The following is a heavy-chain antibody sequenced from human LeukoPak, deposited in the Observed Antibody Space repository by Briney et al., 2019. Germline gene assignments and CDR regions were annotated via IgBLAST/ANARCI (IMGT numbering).Heavy chain of an antibody. CDR1: GGSISSYY. CDR2: IYYSGST. Sequence: KSSETLSLTCTVSGGSISSYYWSWIRQHPGKGLEWIGYIYYSGSTYYNPSLKSRVTISVDTSKNQFSLKLSSVTAADTAVYFCARGFSGGSCYDYWGQGTLVTVSS. D-gene: IGHD2-15*01. CDR3: ARGFSGGSCYDY. V-gene: IGHV4-59*06. J-gene: IGHJ4*02.